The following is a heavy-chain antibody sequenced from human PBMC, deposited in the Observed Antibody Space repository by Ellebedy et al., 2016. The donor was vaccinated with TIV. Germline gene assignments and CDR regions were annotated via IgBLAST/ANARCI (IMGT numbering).Heavy chain of an antibody. CDR1: GFTFSTYA. CDR3: AKWSQGVDYDY. J-gene: IGHJ4*02. D-gene: IGHD3-10*01. CDR2: ISSNGVST. V-gene: IGHV3-23*01. Sequence: GESLKISCAASGFTFSTYAMSWVRQAPGKGLEWVLAISSNGVSTFYADSVKGRFTISKDNSKNTLYLQMNILRAEDTAVYYYAKWSQGVDYDYWGQGTLVTVSS.